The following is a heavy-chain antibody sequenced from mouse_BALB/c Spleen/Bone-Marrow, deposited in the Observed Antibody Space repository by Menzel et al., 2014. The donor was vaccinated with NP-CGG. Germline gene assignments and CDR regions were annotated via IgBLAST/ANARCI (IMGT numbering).Heavy chain of an antibody. Sequence: VQLKQSGAELVKPGASVKLSCTASGFNIKDTYMYWVKPRPEQGLEWIGRIDPANGNTKYDPKFQDKATITADTSSNTAYLQLSSLTSEDTAVYYCARYYYGSSLFAYWGQGTLVTVSA. CDR3: ARYYYGSSLFAY. CDR2: IDPANGNT. CDR1: GFNIKDTY. J-gene: IGHJ3*01. V-gene: IGHV14-3*02. D-gene: IGHD1-1*01.